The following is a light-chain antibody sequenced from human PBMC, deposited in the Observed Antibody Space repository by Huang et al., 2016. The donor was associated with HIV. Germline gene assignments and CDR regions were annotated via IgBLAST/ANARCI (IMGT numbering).Light chain of an antibody. CDR1: QSISNN. V-gene: IGKV3-15*01. CDR2: GAS. CDR3: QQYNDWLSLT. Sequence: EIVMTQSPATLSVSPGERATLSCRASQSISNNLAWYQQKPGQAPRLLVYGASTSATGVPVRFSGSGSGTVFTLTISSLQFEDSAVYYCQQYNDWLSLTFGGGTKVGIK. J-gene: IGKJ4*01.